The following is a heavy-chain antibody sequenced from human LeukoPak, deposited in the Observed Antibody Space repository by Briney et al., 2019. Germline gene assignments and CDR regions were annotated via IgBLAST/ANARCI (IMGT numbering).Heavy chain of an antibody. V-gene: IGHV3-48*02. CDR1: GFTFSRYS. D-gene: IGHD2-2*02. CDR2: ISRSGSTI. CDR3: ARDTEHLYFVFDY. J-gene: IGHJ4*02. Sequence: PGGSLRLSCAASGFTFSRYSMNWVRQAPGKGLEWVSYISRSGSTIYYADSVKGRFTISRDNAKNSLYLQMNSLGDEDTAVYYCARDTEHLYFVFDYWGQGTLVTVSS.